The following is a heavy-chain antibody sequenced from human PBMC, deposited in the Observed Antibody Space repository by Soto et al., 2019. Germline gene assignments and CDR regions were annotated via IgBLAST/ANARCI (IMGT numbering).Heavy chain of an antibody. CDR2: INAGNGNT. CDR3: ASRLFPGFYFYGMDV. Sequence: GASVKVSCKASGYTFTSYAMHWVRQAPRQRLEWMGWINAGNGNTKYSQKFQGRVTITKDTSASTAYMELSSLRSEGTAVYYCASRLFPGFYFYGMDVWGQGTTVTVSS. V-gene: IGHV1-3*01. D-gene: IGHD2-21*01. CDR1: GYTFTSYA. J-gene: IGHJ6*02.